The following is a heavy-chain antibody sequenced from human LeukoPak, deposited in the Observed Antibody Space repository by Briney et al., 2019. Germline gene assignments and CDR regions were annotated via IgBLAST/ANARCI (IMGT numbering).Heavy chain of an antibody. V-gene: IGHV4-59*01. CDR2: IYYSGST. CDR3: ARVRFGELLENYFDY. D-gene: IGHD3-10*01. Sequence: SETLSLTCTVSGGSISSYYWSWIRQPPGKGLEWIGYIYYSGSTNYNPSLKSRVTISVDTSKNQFSLKLSSVTAADTAVYYCARVRFGELLENYFDYWGQGTLVTVSS. J-gene: IGHJ4*02. CDR1: GGSISSYY.